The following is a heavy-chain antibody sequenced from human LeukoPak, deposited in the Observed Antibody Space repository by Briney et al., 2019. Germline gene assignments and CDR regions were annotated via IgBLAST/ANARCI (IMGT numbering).Heavy chain of an antibody. CDR1: GDSISSSNCY. J-gene: IGHJ5*02. CDR2: IYFSGGT. V-gene: IGHV4-39*07. Sequence: SETLSLTCTVSGDSISSSNCYWGWIRQPPGKGLEWIGSIYFSGGTYYNASLKSRVTISVDTSKNQFSLKLSSVTAADTAVYYCARASKVYAIDWFDPWGQGTLVTVSS. CDR3: ARASKVYAIDWFDP. D-gene: IGHD2-8*01.